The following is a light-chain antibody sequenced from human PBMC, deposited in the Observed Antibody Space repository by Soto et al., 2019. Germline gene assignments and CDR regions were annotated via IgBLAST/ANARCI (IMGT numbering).Light chain of an antibody. V-gene: IGKV3-15*01. CDR2: GAS. CDR3: QHYNNLPLT. CDR1: QSVSSN. Sequence: EIVLTQSPATLSVSPGERATLSCRASQSVSSNLAWYQQKPGQAPRLLIYGASSRAPGIPARFSGSGSGTEFTLPISSLQSEDFAVYYCQHYNNLPLTVGGGAKVEIK. J-gene: IGKJ4*01.